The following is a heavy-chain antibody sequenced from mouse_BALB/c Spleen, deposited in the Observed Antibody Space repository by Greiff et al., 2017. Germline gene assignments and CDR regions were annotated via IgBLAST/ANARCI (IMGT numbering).Heavy chain of an antibody. CDR3: AREGARWLLRAMDY. CDR1: GFTFSDYY. V-gene: IGHV5-4*02. D-gene: IGHD2-3*01. J-gene: IGHJ4*01. Sequence: EVQLVESGGGLVKPGGSLKLSCAASGFTFSDYYMYWVRQTPEKRLEWVATISDGGSYTYYPDSVMGRFTISRDNAKNNLYLQMSSLKSEDTAMYYCAREGARWLLRAMDYWGQGTSVTVSS. CDR2: ISDGGSYT.